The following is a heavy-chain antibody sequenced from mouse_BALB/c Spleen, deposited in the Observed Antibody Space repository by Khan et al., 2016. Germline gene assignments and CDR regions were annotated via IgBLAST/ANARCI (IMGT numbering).Heavy chain of an antibody. J-gene: IGHJ4*01. CDR2: ISSGSSTI. CDR3: ARYLSYRYDVYAMDY. CDR1: GFTFSSFG. D-gene: IGHD2-14*01. Sequence: EVELVESGGGLVQPGGSRKLSCAASGFTFSSFGMHWVRQAPEKGLEWVAYISSGSSTIYYADTVKGRFTISRDNPKNTLFLQMTSLRSEDTAMYYCARYLSYRYDVYAMDYWGQGTSVTVSS. V-gene: IGHV5-17*02.